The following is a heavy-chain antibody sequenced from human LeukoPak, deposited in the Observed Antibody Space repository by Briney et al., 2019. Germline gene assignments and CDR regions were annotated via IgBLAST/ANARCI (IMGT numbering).Heavy chain of an antibody. CDR2: INAGGDNT. J-gene: IGHJ4*02. CDR1: RFTFSEHA. Sequence: GGSLRLSCAASRFTFSEHALCWVRQTPGKGLEWVSDINAGGDNTHHADSVRGQFTISRDNSKNTLYLQMSRLRAEDTAVYFCVYYDSSGYYYGRLRYWGQGTPVTVSS. CDR3: VYYDSSGYYYGRLRY. V-gene: IGHV3-23*01. D-gene: IGHD3-22*01.